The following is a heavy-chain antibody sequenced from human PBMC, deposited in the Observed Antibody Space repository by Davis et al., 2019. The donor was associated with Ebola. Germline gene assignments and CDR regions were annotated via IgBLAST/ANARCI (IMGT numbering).Heavy chain of an antibody. CDR1: GYTFTGYY. D-gene: IGHD3-10*01. Sequence: ASVKVSCKASGYTFTGYYMHWVRQAPGQGLEWMGWINPNSGGTNYAQKFQGWVTMTRDTSISTAYMELSRLRSDDTVVYYCARDVTMVRGVSLYGGMDVWGQGTTVTVSS. CDR2: INPNSGGT. CDR3: ARDVTMVRGVSLYGGMDV. J-gene: IGHJ6*02. V-gene: IGHV1-2*04.